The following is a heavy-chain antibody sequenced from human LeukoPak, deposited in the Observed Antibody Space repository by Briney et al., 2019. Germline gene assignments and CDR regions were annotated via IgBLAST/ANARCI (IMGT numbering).Heavy chain of an antibody. CDR1: GGSISSGGYY. Sequence: KPSQTLSLTCTVSGGSISSGGYYWSWIRQHPGKGLEWIGYIYYSGSTYYNPSPKSRVTISVDTSKNQFSLKLSSVTAADTAVYYCARGRRVVGATADLDYWGQGTLVTVSS. CDR3: ARGRRVVGATADLDY. CDR2: IYYSGST. V-gene: IGHV4-31*03. D-gene: IGHD1-26*01. J-gene: IGHJ4*02.